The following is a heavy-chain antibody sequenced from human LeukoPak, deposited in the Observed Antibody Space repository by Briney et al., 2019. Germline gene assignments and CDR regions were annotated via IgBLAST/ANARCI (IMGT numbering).Heavy chain of an antibody. V-gene: IGHV1-8*01. CDR3: ARGAPGSYCSGGSCPYFDY. D-gene: IGHD2-15*01. CDR1: GYTFTSYD. Sequence: GASVKVSCKASGYTFTSYDVNWVRQATGQGHEWMGWVNPNSGHTGYAQKFQGRVTMTTNTSISTAYMELSSLRSEDTAVYYCARGAPGSYCSGGSCPYFDYWGQGTLVSVSS. CDR2: VNPNSGHT. J-gene: IGHJ4*02.